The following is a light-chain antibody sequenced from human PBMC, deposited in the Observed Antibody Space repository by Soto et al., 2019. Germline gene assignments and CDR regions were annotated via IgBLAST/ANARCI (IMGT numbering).Light chain of an antibody. J-gene: IGKJ4*01. CDR2: GAS. V-gene: IGKV3-20*01. CDR3: QQYGSSPLT. CDR1: QSVSSSY. Sequence: EIVLTQSPGTLSLSPGERVTLSCRASQSVSSSYLAWYQQKPGQAPRLLIYGASSRATGIPDRFSGSGSGTDFTLTISILEPEYFAVYYCQQYGSSPLTFGGGTKVEIK.